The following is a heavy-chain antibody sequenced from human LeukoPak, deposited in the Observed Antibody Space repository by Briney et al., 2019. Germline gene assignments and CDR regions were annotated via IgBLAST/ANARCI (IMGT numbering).Heavy chain of an antibody. CDR1: GFTFSSYG. CDR2: ISYDGSDK. Sequence: GGSLRLSCVASGFTFSSYGMHWVRQAPGKGLEWVAMISYDGSDKYYAESVKGRFTISRDNSKNTLYLRMNSLRDEDTAMYSCATLLLGVGGDYWGQGTLVIVSS. D-gene: IGHD2-15*01. V-gene: IGHV3-30*03. CDR3: ATLLLGVGGDY. J-gene: IGHJ4*02.